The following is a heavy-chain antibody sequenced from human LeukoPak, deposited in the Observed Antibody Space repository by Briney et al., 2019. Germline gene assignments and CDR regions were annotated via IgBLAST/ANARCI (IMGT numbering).Heavy chain of an antibody. CDR2: ISYDGSDK. V-gene: IGHV3-30-3*01. Sequence: PGRSLRLSCAASGFTISSYAMHWVRQAPGKGLEWVAVISYDGSDKYYADSVKGRFTISRDNSKNTLYLQMDSLRAEDTAVYYCARDLSLGSGWYGDYFDYWAREPWSPSPQ. CDR3: ARDLSLGSGWYGDYFDY. CDR1: GFTISSYA. D-gene: IGHD6-19*01. J-gene: IGHJ4*02.